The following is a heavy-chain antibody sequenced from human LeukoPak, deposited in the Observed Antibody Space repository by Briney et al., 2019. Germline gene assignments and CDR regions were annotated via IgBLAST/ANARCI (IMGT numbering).Heavy chain of an antibody. Sequence: GGSLRLSCAASGFTFSSYEMNWVRQAPGKGLEWVSYISSSGSTIYYADSVKGRFTISRDNAKNSLYLQMNSLRAEDTAVYYCARDGSYGSGSYYPLYYFDYWGQGTLVTVSS. CDR3: ARDGSYGSGSYYPLYYFDY. CDR1: GFTFSSYE. V-gene: IGHV3-48*03. J-gene: IGHJ4*02. CDR2: ISSSGSTI. D-gene: IGHD3-10*01.